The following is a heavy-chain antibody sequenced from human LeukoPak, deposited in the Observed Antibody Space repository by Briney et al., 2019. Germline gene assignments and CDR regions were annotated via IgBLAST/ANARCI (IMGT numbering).Heavy chain of an antibody. CDR1: GYTFTSYG. CDR3: ARVVVAAKLYYYGMDV. J-gene: IGHJ6*02. Sequence: ASVKVSCKASGYTFTSYGISWVRQAPGQGLEWMGWISAYNGNTNYAQKLQSRVTMTTDTSTSTAYMELRSLRSDDTAVYYCARVVVAAKLYYYGMDVWGQGTTVTVSS. CDR2: ISAYNGNT. V-gene: IGHV1-18*01. D-gene: IGHD2-15*01.